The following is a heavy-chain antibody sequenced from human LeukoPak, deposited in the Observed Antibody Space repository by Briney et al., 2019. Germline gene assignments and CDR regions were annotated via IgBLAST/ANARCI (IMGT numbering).Heavy chain of an antibody. CDR3: ATRTYSSGWYTFDY. CDR1: GFTLSSYA. Sequence: GGSLRLSCAASGFTLSSYAMSWVRQAPGKGLEWVSGISGSTYYADSVRGRFTISRDNSKNTLYLQMNSLRAEDTAVYYCATRTYSSGWYTFDYWGQGTLVTVSS. V-gene: IGHV3-23*01. J-gene: IGHJ4*02. CDR2: ISGST. D-gene: IGHD6-19*01.